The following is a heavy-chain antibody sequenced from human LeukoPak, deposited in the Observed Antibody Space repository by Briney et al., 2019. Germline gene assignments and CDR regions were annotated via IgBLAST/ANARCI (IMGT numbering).Heavy chain of an antibody. J-gene: IGHJ4*02. CDR1: AFTFSSYG. V-gene: IGHV3-30*18. CDR3: AKDLVVRGYSYCHDY. D-gene: IGHD5-18*01. CDR2: ISYDGSNK. Sequence: GGSLRLSCAASAFTFSSYGMQWVRQAPGKGLEWVAVISYDGSNKYYEDSVKGGFTISRDNSKNTLYLEMNSLRAEDTAVYYCAKDLVVRGYSYCHDYWGQGTLVTVSS.